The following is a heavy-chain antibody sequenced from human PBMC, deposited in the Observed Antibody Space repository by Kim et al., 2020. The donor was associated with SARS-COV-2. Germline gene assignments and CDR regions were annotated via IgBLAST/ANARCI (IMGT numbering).Heavy chain of an antibody. V-gene: IGHV3-21*01. Sequence: GGSLRLSCAASGFTFSSYSMNWVRQAPGKGLEWVSSISSSSSYIYYADSVKGRFTISRDNAKNSLYLQMNSLRAEDTAVYYCARDAPFRYSGYDSFDYWGQGTLVTVSS. CDR1: GFTFSSYS. CDR3: ARDAPFRYSGYDSFDY. CDR2: ISSSSSYI. J-gene: IGHJ4*02. D-gene: IGHD5-12*01.